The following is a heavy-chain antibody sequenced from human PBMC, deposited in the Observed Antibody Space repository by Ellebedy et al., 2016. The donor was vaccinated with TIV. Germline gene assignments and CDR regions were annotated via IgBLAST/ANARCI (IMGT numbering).Heavy chain of an antibody. D-gene: IGHD3-9*01. Sequence: ASVKVSCKASGYTFTSYGISWVRQAPGQGLEWMGWISAYNGNTNYAQKLQGRATMTTDTSTSTAYMELRSLRSDDTAVYYCARLQELRYFDWLSGAGFDYWGQGTLVTVSS. CDR2: ISAYNGNT. V-gene: IGHV1-18*04. CDR1: GYTFTSYG. J-gene: IGHJ4*02. CDR3: ARLQELRYFDWLSGAGFDY.